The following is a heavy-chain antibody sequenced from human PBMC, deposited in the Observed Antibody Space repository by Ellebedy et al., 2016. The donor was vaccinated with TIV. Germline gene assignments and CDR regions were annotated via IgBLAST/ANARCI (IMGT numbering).Heavy chain of an antibody. V-gene: IGHV1-2*02. CDR3: ARDRGGCSSTSCHNHRSSHSWFNP. J-gene: IGHJ5*02. CDR1: GYTFTGYY. D-gene: IGHD2-2*01. Sequence: ASVKVSXKASGYTFTGYYMHWVRQAPGQGLEWMGWINPNSGGTNYAQKFQGRVTMTRDTSISTAYMELSRLRSDDTAVYYCARDRGGCSSTSCHNHRSSHSWFNPWGQGTLVTVSS. CDR2: INPNSGGT.